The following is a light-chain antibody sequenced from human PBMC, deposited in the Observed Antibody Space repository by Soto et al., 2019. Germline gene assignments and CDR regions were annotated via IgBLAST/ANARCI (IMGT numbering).Light chain of an antibody. CDR3: CSYAGSSTLV. J-gene: IGLJ2*01. Sequence: QSALTQPASVSGSPGQSITISCTGTSSNVGSYNLVSWYQQHPGKAPKLMIYEASKRPSGVSNSFSGSKSGNTASLTISGLQAEDEADYYCCSYAGSSTLVFGGGTKLTVL. V-gene: IGLV2-23*01. CDR1: SSNVGSYNL. CDR2: EAS.